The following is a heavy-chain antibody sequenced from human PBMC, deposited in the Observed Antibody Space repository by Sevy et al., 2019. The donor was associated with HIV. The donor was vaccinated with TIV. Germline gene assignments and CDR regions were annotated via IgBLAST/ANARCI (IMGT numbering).Heavy chain of an antibody. CDR2: ISSSSSYI. D-gene: IGHD6-13*01. V-gene: IGHV3-21*01. CDR3: AREIVAAGTYAFDI. Sequence: GGSLRLSCAASGFTFSSYSMNWVRQAPGKGLEWVSSISSSSSYIYYADSVKGRFTISRDNAMNSLYLQMNSLRAEDTAVYYCAREIVAAGTYAFDIWGQGTMVTVSS. CDR1: GFTFSSYS. J-gene: IGHJ3*02.